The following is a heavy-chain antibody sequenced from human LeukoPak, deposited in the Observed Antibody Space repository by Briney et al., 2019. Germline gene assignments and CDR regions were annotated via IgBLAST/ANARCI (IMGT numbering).Heavy chain of an antibody. CDR1: GDSVSSNSAA. Sequence: SQTLSLTCAISGDSVSSNSAAWNWIRQSPSRGLEWLGRTYYRSKWYNDYAVSVKSRITINPDTSKNQFSLQLNSVIPEDTAVYYCARDTQITIFGVAPYYYGMDVWGQGTTVTVSS. CDR3: ARDTQITIFGVAPYYYGMDV. D-gene: IGHD3-3*01. V-gene: IGHV6-1*01. CDR2: TYYRSKWYN. J-gene: IGHJ6*02.